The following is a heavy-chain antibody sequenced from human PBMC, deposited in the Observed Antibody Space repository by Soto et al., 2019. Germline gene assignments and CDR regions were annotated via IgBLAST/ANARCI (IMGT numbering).Heavy chain of an antibody. J-gene: IGHJ6*02. CDR1: GYSFTNYL. D-gene: IGHD3-10*01. Sequence: LNISFKGSGYSFTNYLIGWVRQMPGKGLEWMGIIYPGDSDTRYSPSFQGQVTISADKSISTAYLQWSSLKASDTAMYYCAGGGVRGVITRTRDYYGMDVWGQGTTVTVSS. CDR3: AGGGVRGVITRTRDYYGMDV. V-gene: IGHV5-51*01. CDR2: IYPGDSDT.